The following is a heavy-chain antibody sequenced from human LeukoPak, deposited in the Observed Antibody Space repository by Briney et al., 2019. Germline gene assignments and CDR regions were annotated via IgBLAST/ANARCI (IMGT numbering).Heavy chain of an antibody. CDR1: GGSFSGYY. Sequence: PSETLSLTCAVSGGSFSGYYWNWIRKPPGNGLKWIGEINPSGGTNYSPSLKSRVTISVNTSTNQFSLKVTPVTAADTAVYYCARGNNRDRLANWDQGTLVTVSS. J-gene: IGHJ4*02. D-gene: IGHD3-16*01. CDR3: ARGNNRDRLAN. V-gene: IGHV4-34*01. CDR2: INPSGGT.